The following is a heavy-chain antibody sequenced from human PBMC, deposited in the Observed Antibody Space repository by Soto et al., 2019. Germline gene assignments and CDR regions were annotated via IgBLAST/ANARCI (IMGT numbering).Heavy chain of an antibody. Sequence: QVQLQESGPGLVKPSQTLSLTCTVSGGSINSGGYYWSWIRQHPGKGLEWIGYIYRSGNTYYNPSLKSRVTISVDTSKNQFSLKLNSVTAADTAVYYCAKEAPGYSYVFDPWGQGTLVTVSS. CDR3: AKEAPGYSYVFDP. CDR2: IYRSGNT. J-gene: IGHJ5*02. CDR1: GGSINSGGYY. V-gene: IGHV4-31*03. D-gene: IGHD5-18*01.